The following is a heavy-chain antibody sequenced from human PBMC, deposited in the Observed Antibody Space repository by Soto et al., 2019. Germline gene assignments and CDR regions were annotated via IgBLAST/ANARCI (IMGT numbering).Heavy chain of an antibody. V-gene: IGHV1-69*06. J-gene: IGHJ3*02. D-gene: IGHD3-22*01. Sequence: SVKVSCKATGATFSSYAIGWLRQAPGQGLEWNGEIIPIFATTNYEQKYQGRVKINADKSTSTDYMERSSLRSEDTAVYYCVEYNYYDSSGYYPDPFDIWGQGTMVTVSS. CDR2: IIPIFATT. CDR3: VEYNYYDSSGYYPDPFDI. CDR1: GATFSSYA.